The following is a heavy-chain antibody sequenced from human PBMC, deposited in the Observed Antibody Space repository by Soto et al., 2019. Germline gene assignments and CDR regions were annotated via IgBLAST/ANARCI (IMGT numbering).Heavy chain of an antibody. CDR1: GGTFSSYT. Sequence: GASVKVSCKASGGTFSSYTISWVRQAPGQGLEWMGRIIPILGIANYAQKFQGRVTITADKSTSTAYMELSSLRSEDTAVYYCARDKTGNYFVSSGYRGPYGMDVWGQGTTDTVSS. CDR2: IIPILGIA. CDR3: ARDKTGNYFVSSGYRGPYGMDV. V-gene: IGHV1-69*04. D-gene: IGHD3-22*01. J-gene: IGHJ6*02.